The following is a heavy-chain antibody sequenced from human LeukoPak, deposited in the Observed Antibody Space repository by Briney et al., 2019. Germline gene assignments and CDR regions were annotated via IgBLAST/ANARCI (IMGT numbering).Heavy chain of an antibody. CDR2: ISAYNGNT. CDR1: GYTFTSYG. D-gene: IGHD2-2*01. CDR3: ARVVGTSCCYSEFDY. Sequence: ASVKVSCKASGYTFTSYGIRWVRQAPGQGPEWVGWISAYNGNTNYAQKLQGRVTMTTDTSTSTAYMELRSLRSDDTAVYYCARVVGTSCCYSEFDYWGQRTLVTVSS. V-gene: IGHV1-18*01. J-gene: IGHJ4*02.